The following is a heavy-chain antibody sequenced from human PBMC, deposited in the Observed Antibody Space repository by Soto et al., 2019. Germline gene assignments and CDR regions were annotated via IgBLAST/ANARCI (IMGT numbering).Heavy chain of an antibody. CDR2: IYYGGTT. V-gene: IGHV4-39*01. CDR3: GRRSLLVAPT. D-gene: IGHD2-21*01. CDR1: GGSISNPADY. J-gene: IGHJ4*02. Sequence: SETLSLTCTVSGGSISNPADYWAWIRQPQGKGLEWIGSIYYGGTTHYSPSLKSRVTVSADTSKNQFSLRLSSVSAADTAVYYCGRRSLLVAPTWGQGILVTVSS.